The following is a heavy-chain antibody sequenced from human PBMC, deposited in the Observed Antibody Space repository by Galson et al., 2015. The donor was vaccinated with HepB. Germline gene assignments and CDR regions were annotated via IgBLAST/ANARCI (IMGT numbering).Heavy chain of an antibody. D-gene: IGHD5-18*01. CDR3: AREFDSDAKKDAFDI. Sequence: CAIAGDSVSSNSAAWNCIRQSPSRGLEWLGRTYYRSKWFNDYAVSVKSRITINPDTSKNQFSLQLNSVTPEDTAVYYCAREFDSDAKKDAFDIWGQGTMVTVSS. J-gene: IGHJ3*02. V-gene: IGHV6-1*01. CDR1: GDSVSSNSAA. CDR2: TYYRSKWFN.